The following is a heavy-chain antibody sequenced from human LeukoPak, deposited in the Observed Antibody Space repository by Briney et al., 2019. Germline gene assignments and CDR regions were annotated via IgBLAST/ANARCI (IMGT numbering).Heavy chain of an antibody. D-gene: IGHD1-26*01. V-gene: IGHV1-18*01. CDR1: GYTFSTFG. J-gene: IGHJ4*02. Sequence: ASVKVSCKASGYTFSTFGISWVRQAPGQGLEWMGWISGYNGNTNYAQKFQGRVTMTTDTSTSTAYMELRSLRSDDTAVYYCARDDLVGATTDWGQGTLVTVSS. CDR3: ARDDLVGATTD. CDR2: ISGYNGNT.